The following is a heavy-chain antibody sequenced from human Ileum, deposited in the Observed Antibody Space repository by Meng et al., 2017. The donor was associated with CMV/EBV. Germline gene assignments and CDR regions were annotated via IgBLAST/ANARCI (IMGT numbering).Heavy chain of an antibody. CDR3: ARDPAKLIIVPSSYDF. Sequence: ASVQVSCKASGYTFSSYGISWVRQAPGQGLEWMGWINPSNYKTEYAQKFQGRVILTTDTSTSTAYMEVRSLRSDDTAVYFCARDPAKLIIVPSSYDFWGQGTLVTVSS. D-gene: IGHD1-1*01. V-gene: IGHV1-18*01. CDR2: INPSNYKT. J-gene: IGHJ4*02. CDR1: GYTFSSYG.